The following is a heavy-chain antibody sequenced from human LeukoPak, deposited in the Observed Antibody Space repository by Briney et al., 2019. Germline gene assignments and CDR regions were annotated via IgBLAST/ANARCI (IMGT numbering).Heavy chain of an antibody. CDR1: GYSFTSYG. J-gene: IGHJ4*02. CDR3: ALEKNLWFGELLLTYDY. Sequence: GASVKVSCKASGYSFTSYGFSWVRQAPGQGLEWMGGIIPIFGTANYAQKFQGRVTITADESTSTAYMELSSLRSDDTAVYYCALEKNLWFGELLLTYDYWGQGTLVTVSS. D-gene: IGHD3-10*01. CDR2: IIPIFGTA. V-gene: IGHV1-69*13.